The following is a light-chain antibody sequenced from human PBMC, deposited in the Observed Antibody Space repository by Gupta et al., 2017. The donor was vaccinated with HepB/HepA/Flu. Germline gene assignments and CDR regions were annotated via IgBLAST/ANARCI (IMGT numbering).Light chain of an antibody. CDR3: QQEGGSPET. CDR2: GAS. V-gene: IGKV3-20*01. CDR1: QGVSTY. Sequence: EIVLTQSPGTLSLSPGERATLSCRASQGVSTYLAWYQQKPGQAPRLLIHGASSRATDIPDTFSGSGSGTDFTLTISRLEPEDFAMYYCQQEGGSPETFGQGTKVEIK. J-gene: IGKJ1*01.